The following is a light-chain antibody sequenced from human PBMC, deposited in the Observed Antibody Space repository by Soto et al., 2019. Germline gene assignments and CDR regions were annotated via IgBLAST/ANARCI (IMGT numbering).Light chain of an antibody. CDR2: GAS. Sequence: ENVLTQSPGTLSLSPGERTTLSCRASQSISSSYLAWYQQKPGQAPRLLIYGASSRATGIPDRFSGSGSGTDFTLTISRLEPEDFAVYYCQQYGSSPLSIFGPGTEVDIK. V-gene: IGKV3-20*01. CDR1: QSISSSY. CDR3: QQYGSSPLSI. J-gene: IGKJ3*01.